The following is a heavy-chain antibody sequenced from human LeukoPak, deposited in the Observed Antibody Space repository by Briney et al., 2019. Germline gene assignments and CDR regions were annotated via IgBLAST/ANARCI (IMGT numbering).Heavy chain of an antibody. CDR2: IYYSGST. D-gene: IGHD3-22*01. V-gene: IGHV4-59*01. Sequence: SETLSLTCTVSGGSISSYYWSWIRQPPGKGLEWIGYIYYSGSTNYNPSLKSRVTISVDTSKNQFSLKLSSVTAADTAVYYCARALQGNYYDSSGYWGGYDYWGQGTLVTVSS. CDR1: GGSISSYY. J-gene: IGHJ4*02. CDR3: ARALQGNYYDSSGYWGGYDY.